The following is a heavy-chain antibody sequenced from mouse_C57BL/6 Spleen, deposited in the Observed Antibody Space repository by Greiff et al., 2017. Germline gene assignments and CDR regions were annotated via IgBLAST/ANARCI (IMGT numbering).Heavy chain of an antibody. CDR1: GYSFTDYN. J-gene: IGHJ2*01. Sequence: EVKLMESGPELVKPGASVKISCKASGYSFTDYNMNWVKQSNGKSLEWIGVINPNYGTTSYNQKFKGKATLTVDQSSSTAYMQLNSLTSEDSAVYYCERYPYGSRGGYFDYWGQGTTLTVSS. CDR2: INPNYGTT. CDR3: ERYPYGSRGGYFDY. D-gene: IGHD1-1*01. V-gene: IGHV1-39*01.